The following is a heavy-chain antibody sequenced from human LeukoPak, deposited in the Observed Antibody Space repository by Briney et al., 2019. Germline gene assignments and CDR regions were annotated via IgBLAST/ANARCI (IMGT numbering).Heavy chain of an antibody. V-gene: IGHV4-59*11. CDR3: ARVDLRAAYFDY. D-gene: IGHD2-15*01. J-gene: IGHJ4*02. CDR1: GGSISSHY. CDR2: IYYSGST. Sequence: TETLSLTCTVSGGSISSHYWSWIRQPPGKGLEWIGYIYYSGSTNYNPSLKSRVTISVDTSKNQFSLKLSSVTAADTAVYYCARVDLRAAYFDYWGQGTLVTVSS.